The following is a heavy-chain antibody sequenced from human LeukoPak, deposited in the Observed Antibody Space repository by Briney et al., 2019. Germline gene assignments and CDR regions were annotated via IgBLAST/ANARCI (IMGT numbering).Heavy chain of an antibody. J-gene: IGHJ4*02. CDR3: AYNSSGYTIFDY. Sequence: GGSLRLSCAASGFTVSSNYMSWVRQAPGKGLEWVSVIYSGGSTYYADSVKGRFTISRDNSKNTLYLQMNSLRAEDTAVYYCAYNSSGYTIFDYWGQGTLVTVSS. V-gene: IGHV3-66*01. CDR1: GFTVSSNY. CDR2: IYSGGST. D-gene: IGHD3-22*01.